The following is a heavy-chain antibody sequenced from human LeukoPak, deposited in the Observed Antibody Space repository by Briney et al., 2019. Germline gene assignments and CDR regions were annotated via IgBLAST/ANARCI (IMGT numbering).Heavy chain of an antibody. V-gene: IGHV3-30*02. D-gene: IGHD6-19*01. CDR1: GFTFSSYG. CDR3: AKDLGQWLIRGFDY. CDR2: IRYDGSHK. Sequence: GGSLRLSCAASGFTFSSYGMHWVRQAPGKGLEWVAFIRYDGSHKYFVDSVKGRFIISRDNSKNTLFLQMNSLRAEDTAVYYCAKDLGQWLIRGFDYWGQGTLVTVSS. J-gene: IGHJ4*02.